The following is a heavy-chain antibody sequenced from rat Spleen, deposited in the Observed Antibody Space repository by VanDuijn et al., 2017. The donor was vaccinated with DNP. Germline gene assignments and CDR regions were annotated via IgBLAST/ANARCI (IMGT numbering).Heavy chain of an antibody. CDR3: TTTTSDWFAY. Sequence: EVQLVESGGGLVQPGRSMKLSCAASGFTFSNYDMAWVRQAPKKGLGWVATISYDGSSTYYRDSVKGRFTISRDNAKSTLYLQMDSLRSEDTATYYCTTTTSDWFAYWGQGTLVTVSS. D-gene: IGHD1-10*01. V-gene: IGHV5-7*01. CDR1: GFTFSNYD. J-gene: IGHJ3*01. CDR2: ISYDGSST.